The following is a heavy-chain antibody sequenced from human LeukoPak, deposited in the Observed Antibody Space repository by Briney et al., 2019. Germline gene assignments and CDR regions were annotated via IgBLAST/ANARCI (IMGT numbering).Heavy chain of an antibody. CDR1: GYTFTGYY. CDR2: INPNSGGT. CDR3: AREGRSWSIDY. Sequence: ASVKVSCKASGYTFTGYYMHWVRQAPGQGREWMGRINPNSGGTNFAQNFQGRVAMTRDTSISTAYMELSRLRSDDTAVYYCAREGRSWSIDYWGQGTLVTVSS. J-gene: IGHJ4*02. D-gene: IGHD6-13*01. V-gene: IGHV1-2*06.